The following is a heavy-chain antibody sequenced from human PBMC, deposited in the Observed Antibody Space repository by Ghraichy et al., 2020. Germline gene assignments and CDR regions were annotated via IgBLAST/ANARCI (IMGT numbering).Heavy chain of an antibody. CDR1: GFTFSSYW. CDR3: ARDRPTHYCSSTSCYTGEDWFDP. CDR2: IKQDGSEK. Sequence: GGSLRLSCAASGFTFSSYWMSWVRQAPGKGLEWVANIKQDGSEKYYVDSVKGRFTISRDNAKNSLYLQMNSLRAEDTAVYYCARDRPTHYCSSTSCYTGEDWFDPWGQGTLVTVSS. D-gene: IGHD2-2*02. J-gene: IGHJ5*02. V-gene: IGHV3-7*01.